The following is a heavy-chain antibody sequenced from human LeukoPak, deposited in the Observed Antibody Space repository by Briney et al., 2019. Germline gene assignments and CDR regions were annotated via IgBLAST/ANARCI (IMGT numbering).Heavy chain of an antibody. CDR1: GGSFSGYY. CDR2: INHSGST. D-gene: IGHD3-16*01. Sequence: SETLSLTCAVYGGSFSGYYWSWIRQPPGKGLEWIGEINHSGSTNYNPSLKSRVTISVDTSKNQFSLKLSSVTAADTAVYYCARGSLGCVWGSYSFDYWGQGTLVTVSS. J-gene: IGHJ4*02. CDR3: ARGSLGCVWGSYSFDY. V-gene: IGHV4-34*01.